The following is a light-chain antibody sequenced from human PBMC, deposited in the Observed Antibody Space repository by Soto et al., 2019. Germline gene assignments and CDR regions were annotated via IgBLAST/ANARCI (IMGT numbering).Light chain of an antibody. V-gene: IGKV1-5*03. CDR3: QQYNTYSNT. CDR1: QSISSW. CDR2: KAS. Sequence: DIQMTQSPSTLSASVGDRVTITCRASQSISSWLAWYQQKPGKAPKLLIYKASSLESGVPSRFSGSGSGTEFTLTISSLQPDDFATYSCQQYNTYSNTFGKGTKLEIK. J-gene: IGKJ2*01.